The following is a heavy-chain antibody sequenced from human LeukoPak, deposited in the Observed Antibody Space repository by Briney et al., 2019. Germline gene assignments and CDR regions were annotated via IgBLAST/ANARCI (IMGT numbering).Heavy chain of an antibody. CDR1: GGSISSYY. CDR2: IYYSGST. V-gene: IGHV4-59*01. Sequence: PSETLSLTCTVSGGSISSYYWSWIRQPPGKGLEWIGYIYYSGSTNYNPSLKSRVTISVDTSKNQFSLKLSSVTAADTAVYYCARDYGSGYDYWGQGTLVTVSS. CDR3: ARDYGSGYDY. J-gene: IGHJ4*02. D-gene: IGHD6-19*01.